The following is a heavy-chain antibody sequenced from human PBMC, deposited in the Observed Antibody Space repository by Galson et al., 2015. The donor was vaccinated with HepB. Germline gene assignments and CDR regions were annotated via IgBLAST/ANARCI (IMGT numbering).Heavy chain of an antibody. V-gene: IGHV3-33*01. CDR2: IWHDGSKT. CDR1: GFTFNTYG. Sequence: SLRLSCAASGFTFNTYGMHWVRQAPGRGLEWVVIIWHDGSKTYYADSVKGRFTISRDNSKNTLYLQMNSLRAEDTAVYYCARDAENYYYGMDVWGQGTTVTVSS. J-gene: IGHJ6*02. CDR3: ARDAENYYYGMDV.